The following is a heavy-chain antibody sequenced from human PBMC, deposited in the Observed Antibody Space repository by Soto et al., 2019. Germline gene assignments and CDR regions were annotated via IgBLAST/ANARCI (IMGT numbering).Heavy chain of an antibody. Sequence: GGSLRLSCSASAINFRSYAMSWVRQAPGKGLEWVSAVGGSGSDTYYADSVKGRFTISRDDSKNTPYLHMSSLRVEDTAIYYCAKRQSFDFWSGYLPLFDYWGQGTPVTVSS. V-gene: IGHV3-23*01. CDR3: AKRQSFDFWSGYLPLFDY. D-gene: IGHD3-3*01. CDR1: AINFRSYA. CDR2: VGGSGSDT. J-gene: IGHJ4*02.